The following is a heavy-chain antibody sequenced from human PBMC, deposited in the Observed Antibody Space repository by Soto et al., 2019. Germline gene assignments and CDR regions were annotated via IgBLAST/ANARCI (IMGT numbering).Heavy chain of an antibody. V-gene: IGHV5-51*01. CDR1: GYSFSNHW. CDR2: IYPGDSDM. J-gene: IGHJ4*02. Sequence: PGESLKISCEGVGYSFSNHWIAWVRQMPEKGLEWMGTIYPGDSDMRYSPSFRGQVTISVDKSINTAYLQWGSLKASDTAKYYCARLSRKFWSGPDYWGQGTLVTVSS. D-gene: IGHD3-3*01. CDR3: ARLSRKFWSGPDY.